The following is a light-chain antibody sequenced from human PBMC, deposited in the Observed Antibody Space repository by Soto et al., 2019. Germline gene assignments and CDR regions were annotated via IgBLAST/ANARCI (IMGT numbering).Light chain of an antibody. Sequence: EIVMTQSPATLSVSPGERATLSCRASQSVSSNLAWYQQKPGQAPRLLIYGASTRATGIPARFSGSGSGKDFTLTIRSLQSEDFAVYYCQQYNNWPLTFGGGTKVEIK. CDR3: QQYNNWPLT. V-gene: IGKV3-15*01. J-gene: IGKJ4*01. CDR1: QSVSSN. CDR2: GAS.